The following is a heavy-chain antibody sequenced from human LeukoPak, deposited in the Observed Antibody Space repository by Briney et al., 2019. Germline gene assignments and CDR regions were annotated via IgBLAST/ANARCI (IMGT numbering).Heavy chain of an antibody. CDR3: ARESAYCSGGSCHRYYYYMDV. J-gene: IGHJ6*03. D-gene: IGHD2-15*01. V-gene: IGHV3-48*03. Sequence: VGSLRLSCAASEFAFSSYSMNWVRQAPGKGLEWVSYISSSGSTIYYADSVKGRFTISRDNAKNSLYLQMNSLRAEDTAVYYCARESAYCSGGSCHRYYYYMDVWGKGTTVTVSS. CDR2: ISSSGSTI. CDR1: EFAFSSYS.